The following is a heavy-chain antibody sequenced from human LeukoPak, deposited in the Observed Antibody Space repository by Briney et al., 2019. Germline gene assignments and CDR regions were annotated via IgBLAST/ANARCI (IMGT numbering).Heavy chain of an antibody. Sequence: GGSLRLSCAASGFTFSSYAMHWVRQAPGKGLEWVAVISYDGSNKYYADSVKGRFTISRDNSKNTLYLQMNSLRAEDTAVYYRARDNRGSIAVAGTFDYWGQGTLVTVSS. V-gene: IGHV3-30-3*01. CDR3: ARDNRGSIAVAGTFDY. CDR2: ISYDGSNK. CDR1: GFTFSSYA. D-gene: IGHD6-19*01. J-gene: IGHJ4*02.